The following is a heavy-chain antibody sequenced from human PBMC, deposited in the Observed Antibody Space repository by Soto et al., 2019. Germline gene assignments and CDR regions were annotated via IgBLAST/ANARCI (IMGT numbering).Heavy chain of an antibody. CDR3: AREKDYSSSSRPKYYYYYYGMDV. D-gene: IGHD6-6*01. CDR1: GYTFTGYY. CDR2: INPNSGGT. V-gene: IGHV1-2*04. Sequence: GASVKVSCKASGYTFTGYYMHWVRQAPGQGLEWMGWINPNSGGTNYAQKFQGWVTMTSDTSISTAYMERSRLRSGDTAVYYCAREKDYSSSSRPKYYYYYYGMDVWGQGTTVTVSS. J-gene: IGHJ6*02.